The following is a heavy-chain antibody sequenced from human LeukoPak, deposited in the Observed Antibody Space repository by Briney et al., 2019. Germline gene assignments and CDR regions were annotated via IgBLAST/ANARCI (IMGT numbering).Heavy chain of an antibody. CDR1: GYTFTSYD. D-gene: IGHD4-17*01. CDR3: ATGAFLNDYGDRYYDYYGMDV. Sequence: ASVKVSCTASGYTFTSYDINWVRQATGQGLEWMGWMNPNSGNTGYAQKFQGRVTMTRNTSISTAYMELSSLRSEDTAVYYCATGAFLNDYGDRYYDYYGMDVWGQGTTVTVSS. J-gene: IGHJ6*02. CDR2: MNPNSGNT. V-gene: IGHV1-8*01.